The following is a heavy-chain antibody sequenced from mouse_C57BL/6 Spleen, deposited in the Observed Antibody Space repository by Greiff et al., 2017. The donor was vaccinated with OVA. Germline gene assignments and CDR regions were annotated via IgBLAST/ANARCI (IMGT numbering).Heavy chain of an antibody. J-gene: IGHJ3*01. CDR2: IWSGGST. CDR1: GFSLTSYG. Sequence: VKLVESGPGLVQPSQSLSITCTVSGFSLTSYGVHWVRQSLGKGLEWLGVIWSGGSTDYNAAFISRLSISKDNSKSQVFFKMNSLQADDTAIYYCARNYYGSRGFAYWGQGTLVTVSA. CDR3: ARNYYGSRGFAY. D-gene: IGHD1-1*01. V-gene: IGHV2-2*01.